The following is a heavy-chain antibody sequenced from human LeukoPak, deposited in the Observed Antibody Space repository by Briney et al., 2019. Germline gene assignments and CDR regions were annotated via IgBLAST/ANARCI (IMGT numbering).Heavy chain of an antibody. CDR2: ISGSGDST. CDR3: AKEVGATTLGWFDP. CDR1: GFTFSSYA. Sequence: PSGGSLRLSCAASGFTFSSYAMSWVRQAPGKGLEWVSAISGSGDSTYYADSVKGRFTISRDNSKNTLYLQMNSLRAEDTAVYYCAKEVGATTLGWFDPWGQGTLVTVSS. D-gene: IGHD1-26*01. J-gene: IGHJ5*02. V-gene: IGHV3-23*01.